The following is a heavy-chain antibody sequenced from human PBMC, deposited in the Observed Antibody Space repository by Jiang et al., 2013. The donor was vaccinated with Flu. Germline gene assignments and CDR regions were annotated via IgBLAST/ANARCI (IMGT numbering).Heavy chain of an antibody. Sequence: YWGWIRQPPREGAWSGLGVSIIVGPPTTTRPSKSRVTISVDTSKKQFSLKLSSVTAADTAVYYCASQHWDHGVGSYYMSHWGQGTLVTVSS. D-gene: IGHD3-10*01. CDR2: SIIVGPP. V-gene: IGHV4-39*07. CDR3: ASQHWDHGVGSYYMSH. CDR1: Y. J-gene: IGHJ4*02.